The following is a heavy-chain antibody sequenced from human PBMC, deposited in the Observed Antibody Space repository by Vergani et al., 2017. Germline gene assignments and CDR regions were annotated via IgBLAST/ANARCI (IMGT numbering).Heavy chain of an antibody. CDR3: ASKIDWQLSKTSRSRHNWFDP. D-gene: IGHD6-6*01. CDR2: IYPGDSAT. CDR1: GYSFTSYW. J-gene: IGHJ5*02. Sequence: EVQLVQSGAEVKKPGESLKISCKGSGYSFTSYWIGWVRPMPGKGLEGMGIIYPGDSATRYSPSFQGQVTISADKSISTAYLQWSSLKASDTAMYYGASKIDWQLSKTSRSRHNWFDPWGQGTLVTVSS. V-gene: IGHV5-51*03.